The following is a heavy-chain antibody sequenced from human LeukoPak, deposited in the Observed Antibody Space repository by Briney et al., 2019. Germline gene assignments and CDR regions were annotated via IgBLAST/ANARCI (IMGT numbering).Heavy chain of an antibody. Sequence: PGGSLRLSCAASGFTFSSYAMHWVRRAPGKGLEWVAVISYDGSNKYYTDSVKGRFTISRDHSQNTVSLQMTSLRAEDTAVYYCARVVLQMTAIGGGAFEIWGQGTMVTVSS. CDR1: GFTFSSYA. CDR3: ARVVLQMTAIGGGAFEI. CDR2: ISYDGSNK. J-gene: IGHJ3*02. V-gene: IGHV3-30-3*01. D-gene: IGHD5-24*01.